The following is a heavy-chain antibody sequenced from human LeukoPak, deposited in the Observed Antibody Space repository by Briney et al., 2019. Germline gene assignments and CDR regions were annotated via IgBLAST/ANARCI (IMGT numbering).Heavy chain of an antibody. CDR3: AKSSAPYDSSGYYYYFDY. Sequence: PGGSLRLSCAASGFTFSSYAMSWVRQAPGKGLEWVSAISGSGGSTYYADSVKGRFTISRDNSKNTLYLQTNSLRAEDTAVYYCAKSSAPYDSSGYYYYFDYWGQGTLVTVSS. D-gene: IGHD3-22*01. V-gene: IGHV3-23*01. CDR2: ISGSGGST. CDR1: GFTFSSYA. J-gene: IGHJ4*02.